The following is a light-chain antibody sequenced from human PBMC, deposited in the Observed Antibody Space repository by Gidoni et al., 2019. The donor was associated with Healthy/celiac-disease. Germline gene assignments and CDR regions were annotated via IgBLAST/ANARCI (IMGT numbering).Light chain of an antibody. Sequence: DIQLTQSPSFLSASVGDRVTITCRASQGISSYLAWYQQKPGKAPKLLIYAASTLQSGVPSRFSGSGSGTEFTLTSSSLQPEDFATYYCQQLNSYPFTFGPXTKVDIK. CDR2: AAS. CDR1: QGISSY. V-gene: IGKV1-9*01. CDR3: QQLNSYPFT. J-gene: IGKJ3*01.